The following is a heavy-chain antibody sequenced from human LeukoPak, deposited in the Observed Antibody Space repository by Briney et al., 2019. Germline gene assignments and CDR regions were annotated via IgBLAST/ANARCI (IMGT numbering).Heavy chain of an antibody. CDR3: ARDPYSGSYYAYYYYYMDV. D-gene: IGHD1-26*01. V-gene: IGHV3-21*01. CDR1: GFTFSTYN. Sequence: GGSLRLSCAASGFTFSTYNMNWVRQAPGKRLEWVSSITSSSRYIYYADSVKGRFTISRDNAKNSRYLQMDNLRAEDTAVYYCARDPYSGSYYAYYYYYMDVWGKGTTVTVSS. CDR2: ITSSSRYI. J-gene: IGHJ6*03.